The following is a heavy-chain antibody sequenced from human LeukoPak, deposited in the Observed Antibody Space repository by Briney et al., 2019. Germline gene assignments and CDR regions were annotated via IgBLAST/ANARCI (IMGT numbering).Heavy chain of an antibody. J-gene: IGHJ4*02. CDR3: ARGSWGMKFDY. Sequence: SETLSLTCTVSGGPISSYYWSWIWQPPGKGLEWIGYIYYTGGTNYNPSLKSRVTISVDTSKNQFSLKLSSVTAADTAVYYCARGSWGMKFDYWGQGTLVTVSS. CDR2: IYYTGGT. D-gene: IGHD2-15*01. CDR1: GGPISSYY. V-gene: IGHV4-59*01.